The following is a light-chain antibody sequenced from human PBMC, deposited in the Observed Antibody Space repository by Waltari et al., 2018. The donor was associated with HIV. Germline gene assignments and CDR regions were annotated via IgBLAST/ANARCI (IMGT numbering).Light chain of an antibody. CDR3: SSYTNSDTVV. Sequence: QAALTQPAPVWGSPGQSRTIPCSGTTSDVGGYNFVSCYQQHPAKAPKLVILDVSNRPSGVSNRFSGSKSGNTASLTISGLQAEDEAYYYCSSYTNSDTVVFGGGTKVTVL. J-gene: IGLJ2*01. V-gene: IGLV2-14*03. CDR1: TSDVGGYNF. CDR2: DVS.